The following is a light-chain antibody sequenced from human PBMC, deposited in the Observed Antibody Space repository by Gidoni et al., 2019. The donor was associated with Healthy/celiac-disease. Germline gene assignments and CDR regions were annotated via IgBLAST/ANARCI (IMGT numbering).Light chain of an antibody. J-gene: IGLJ2*01. CDR3: SSYTSTGTQV. Sequence: QSALTQPAPVSGSPGQSITISCTGTSSDVGGYNYVSWYQQHPGKAPKLMIYEVSNRPSGVSNRFSGSKSGNTASLTISGLQAEDEADYYCSSYTSTGTQVLGGGTKLTVL. V-gene: IGLV2-14*01. CDR1: SSDVGGYNY. CDR2: EVS.